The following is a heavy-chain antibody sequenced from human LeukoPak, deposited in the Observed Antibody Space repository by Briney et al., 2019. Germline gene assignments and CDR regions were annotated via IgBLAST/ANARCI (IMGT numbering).Heavy chain of an antibody. D-gene: IGHD4-23*01. J-gene: IGHJ4*02. CDR1: GGSISSYY. CDR3: ARAEYGGNSGFWGLFDY. V-gene: IGHV4-59*01. CDR2: IYYSGSS. Sequence: SSETLSLTSTGSGGSISSYYWSWIRQRPGKGLEGIGYIYYSGSSNYNTSLSGRVTITLATSKNNFTLRLSSVTAADTARYYCARAEYGGNSGFWGLFDYWGQGTLVTVSS.